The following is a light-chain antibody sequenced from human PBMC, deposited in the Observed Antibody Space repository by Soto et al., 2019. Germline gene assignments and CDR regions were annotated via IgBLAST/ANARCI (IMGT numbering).Light chain of an antibody. CDR2: GVS. Sequence: QSVLTQPTSVSGSPGQWITISCTGNSTDLGGYNDVPWYQQHPGKAPKLMIYGVSNRPSGVSNRFSGSKSGNTASLTISGLQAEDEADYYCSAYAGSWTPAVFGGGTKLTVL. J-gene: IGLJ2*01. CDR1: STDLGGYND. V-gene: IGLV2-14*03. CDR3: SAYAGSWTPAV.